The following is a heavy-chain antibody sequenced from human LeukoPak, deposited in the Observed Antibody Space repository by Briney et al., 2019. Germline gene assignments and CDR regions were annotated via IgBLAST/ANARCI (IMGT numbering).Heavy chain of an antibody. V-gene: IGHV3-66*01. D-gene: IGHD3-22*01. Sequence: GGSLRLSCVASGFTVSNNYMTWVRQAPGKRLEWVSIIYSDGRTDYADSVRGRFTISRDNSKNMVFFQMNSLRVDDTAVYYCARGRALHYNSSPVLDYWGQGTLVTVSS. J-gene: IGHJ4*02. CDR2: IYSDGRT. CDR1: GFTVSNNY. CDR3: ARGRALHYNSSPVLDY.